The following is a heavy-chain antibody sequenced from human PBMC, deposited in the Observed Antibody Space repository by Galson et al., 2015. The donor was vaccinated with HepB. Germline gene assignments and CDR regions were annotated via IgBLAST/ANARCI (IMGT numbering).Heavy chain of an antibody. D-gene: IGHD6-6*01. V-gene: IGHV3-33*01. CDR1: GFTFSSYG. CDR3: ARDGGRASITTRPRSYYYHYMDV. J-gene: IGHJ6*03. CDR2: IWCDGGNK. Sequence: SLRLSCAASGFTFSSYGMHWVRQAPGKGLEWVAVIWCDGGNKYYVDSVKGRFTISRDNSKNTVYLQMNSLRVEDTAVFYCARDGGRASITTRPRSYYYHYMDVWGKGTTVTVAS.